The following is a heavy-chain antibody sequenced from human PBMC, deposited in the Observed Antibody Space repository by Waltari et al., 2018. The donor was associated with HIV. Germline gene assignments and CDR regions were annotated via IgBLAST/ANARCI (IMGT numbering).Heavy chain of an antibody. CDR1: NFSVSGKH. Sequence: AESGGRVIQSGGSLGRSCTASNFSVSGKHVTWIRQAPGGSLEWVAVIYPDDTTHYADSVRGRFTISRAKSRTTVLLLMNGLFVDDTATYFCATGVRYYGPWGQGTRVTVSS. V-gene: IGHV3-53*01. D-gene: IGHD3-10*01. CDR3: ATGVRYYGP. J-gene: IGHJ5*02. CDR2: IYPDDTT.